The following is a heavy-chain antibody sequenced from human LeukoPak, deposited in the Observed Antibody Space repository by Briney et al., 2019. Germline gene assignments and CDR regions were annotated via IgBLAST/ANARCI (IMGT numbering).Heavy chain of an antibody. Sequence: GGSLRLSCAASGFTFSNAWMNWARQAPGKGLEWVGRIKSKTDGGTTDYAAPVKGRFTISRDDSENTLYLQMNSLKTEDTAVYYCATGYCSSTSCSKYYFDYWGQGTLVTVSS. CDR1: GFTFSNAW. J-gene: IGHJ4*02. CDR2: IKSKTDGGTT. V-gene: IGHV3-15*01. CDR3: ATGYCSSTSCSKYYFDY. D-gene: IGHD2-2*01.